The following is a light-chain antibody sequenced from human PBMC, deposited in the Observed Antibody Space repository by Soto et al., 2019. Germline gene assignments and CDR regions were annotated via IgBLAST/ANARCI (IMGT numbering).Light chain of an antibody. CDR2: GNS. Sequence: QSVLTQPPSVSGAPGQRVTISCTGSSSNIGAGYDVHWYQQLPGTAPKLLIYGNSNRPSGVPDRFSGSKSGTSASLAITGLQAEDEADYYCQSYDRSLSVLLFGGGTKVTVL. V-gene: IGLV1-40*01. J-gene: IGLJ2*01. CDR3: QSYDRSLSVLL. CDR1: SSNIGAGYD.